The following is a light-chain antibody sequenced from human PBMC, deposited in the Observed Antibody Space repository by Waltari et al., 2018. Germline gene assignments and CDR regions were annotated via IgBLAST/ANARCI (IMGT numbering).Light chain of an antibody. CDR1: QSVSSN. J-gene: IGKJ2*01. CDR2: GAS. V-gene: IGKV3D-15*01. Sequence: EVVMTQSPATLSVSPGERATLSCKASQSVSSNLAWYQQKPGQAPRLLIYGASLRATGIPARFSGSGSGTEFTLTISSLQSEDFAIYYCQQYNNWPPEYTFGQGTKLEIK. CDR3: QQYNNWPPEYT.